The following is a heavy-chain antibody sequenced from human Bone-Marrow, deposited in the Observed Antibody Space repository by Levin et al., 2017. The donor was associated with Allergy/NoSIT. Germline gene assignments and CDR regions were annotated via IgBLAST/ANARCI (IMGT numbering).Heavy chain of an antibody. Sequence: ETLSLTCAASGFAVSNYYMNWVRQTPGKGLEWVSLIYGSGTTYYADSVKGRFTISRDNSKNTLYLQMNSLRAEDTAVYYCASGYYDSGGYYRFDYWGQGTLVTVSS. CDR3: ASGYYDSGGYYRFDY. V-gene: IGHV3-66*01. D-gene: IGHD3-22*01. J-gene: IGHJ4*02. CDR1: GFAVSNYY. CDR2: IYGSGTT.